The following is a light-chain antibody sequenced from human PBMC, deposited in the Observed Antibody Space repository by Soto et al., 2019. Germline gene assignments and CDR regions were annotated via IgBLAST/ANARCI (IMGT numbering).Light chain of an antibody. Sequence: QSVLTQPPSVSGAPGQRVTISCTGGSSNIGAGYDVHWYQQLPGTAPKLLIYGNNNRPSGVPDRFSGSKSGTSGTLAITGLQAEDEADYYCQSYDISLSGSLFGTGTKLTV. J-gene: IGLJ1*01. CDR3: QSYDISLSGSL. CDR2: GNN. V-gene: IGLV1-40*01. CDR1: SSNIGAGYD.